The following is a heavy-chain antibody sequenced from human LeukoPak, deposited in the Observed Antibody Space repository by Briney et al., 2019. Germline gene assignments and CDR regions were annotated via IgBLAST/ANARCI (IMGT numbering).Heavy chain of an antibody. CDR1: GFTFSSYA. D-gene: IGHD4-11*01. Sequence: GGSLRLSCAASGFTFSSYAMSWVRQAPGQGLEWVSAISGSGVSTYYADSVKGRFTISRDNTKNTLYLQMISLRAEDTAVYYCANDQYSNYYYYMDVWGKGTTVTVSS. V-gene: IGHV3-23*01. CDR3: ANDQYSNYYYYMDV. CDR2: ISGSGVST. J-gene: IGHJ6*03.